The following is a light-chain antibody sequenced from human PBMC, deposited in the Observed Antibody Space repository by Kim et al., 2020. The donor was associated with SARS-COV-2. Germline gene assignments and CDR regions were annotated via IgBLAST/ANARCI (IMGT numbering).Light chain of an antibody. V-gene: IGKV1-27*01. CDR2: DAS. J-gene: IGKJ1*01. CDR3: QKYDGAPRT. CDR1: QGISNY. Sequence: DIQMTQSPSSLSASVGDRVTITCRASQGISNYIAWYQHKAGKAPKLLIYDASTLQSGVPSRFSGIGSGTDFTLTIISLQPEDIATYYCQKYDGAPRTFGQGTKVDIK.